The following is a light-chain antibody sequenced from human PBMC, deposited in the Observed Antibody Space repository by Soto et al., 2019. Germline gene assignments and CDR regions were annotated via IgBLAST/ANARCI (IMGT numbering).Light chain of an antibody. Sequence: DIQMTPSPSTLSASVGYRVTITCLASQSISHFLAWYQQKPGKVPKLLIYDASNLGSGVPSRFSGSGSGTDFTLTISGLQPDDFTTYYCQKYTSYSRAFGQGTTVDIK. CDR3: QKYTSYSRA. CDR2: DAS. V-gene: IGKV1-5*01. J-gene: IGKJ1*01. CDR1: QSISHF.